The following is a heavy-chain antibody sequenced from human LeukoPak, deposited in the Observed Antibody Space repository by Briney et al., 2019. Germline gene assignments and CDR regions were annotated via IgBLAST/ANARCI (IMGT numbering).Heavy chain of an antibody. CDR1: GFTFSSYG. V-gene: IGHV3-33*01. J-gene: IGHJ4*02. CDR2: IWYDGSNK. D-gene: IGHD1-26*01. CDR3: ARDRRRGGSYYPDY. Sequence: GGSLRLSCAASGFTFSSYGMHWVRQAPGKGLEWVAVIWYDGSNKYYAGSVKGRFTISRDNSKNTPYLQMNSLRAEDTAVYYCARDRRRGGSYYPDYWGQGTLVTVSS.